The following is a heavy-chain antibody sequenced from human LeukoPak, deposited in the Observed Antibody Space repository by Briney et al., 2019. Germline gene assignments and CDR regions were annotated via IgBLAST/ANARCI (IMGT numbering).Heavy chain of an antibody. CDR3: AKDVGYCSSTTCYKPFDY. J-gene: IGHJ4*02. CDR2: VSTSGGST. V-gene: IGHV3-23*01. CDR1: GFTFSNYA. Sequence: GGSLRLSCAASGFTFSNYAMSWVRQAPGKGLEWVSAVSTSGGSTYYADSVKGRFTISRDNSKNTLYLQMNSLRVEDTAVYYCAKDVGYCSSTTCYKPFDYWGQGTLVTVSS. D-gene: IGHD2-2*02.